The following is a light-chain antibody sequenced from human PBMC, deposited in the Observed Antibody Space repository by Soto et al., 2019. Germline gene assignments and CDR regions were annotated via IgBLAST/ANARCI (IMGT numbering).Light chain of an antibody. V-gene: IGKV1-39*01. Sequence: IQMTHSPSSLSASVGDRVTITCRASQSISIYLNWYQLKPGKAPDLLIYAASSLKSGVPSRFSGSGSGTHFTLTITGLQPADFATYYCQQNFSIPITFGQGTRLEIK. CDR1: QSISIY. CDR3: QQNFSIPIT. CDR2: AAS. J-gene: IGKJ5*01.